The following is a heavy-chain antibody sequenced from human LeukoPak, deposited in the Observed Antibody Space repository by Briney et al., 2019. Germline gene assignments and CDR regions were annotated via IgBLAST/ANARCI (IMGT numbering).Heavy chain of an antibody. CDR2: ISAYNGNT. V-gene: IGHV1-18*01. J-gene: IGHJ6*03. D-gene: IGHD5-24*01. CDR1: GYTFTSYG. Sequence: ASVKVSCKASGYTFTSYGISWVRQAPGQGLEWMGWISAYNGNTNYAQKLQGRVTMTTDTSTSTAYMELRSLRSDDTAVYYCARGRDGYNLGYYMDVWGKGTTVTISS. CDR3: ARGRDGYNLGYYMDV.